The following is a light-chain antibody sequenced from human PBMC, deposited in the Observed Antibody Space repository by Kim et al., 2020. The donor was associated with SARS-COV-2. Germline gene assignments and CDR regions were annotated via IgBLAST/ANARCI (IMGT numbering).Light chain of an antibody. J-gene: IGLJ1*01. CDR2: DVA. CDR3: NSYTTSTTYV. CDR1: SSDIGAYNY. Sequence: QSALTQPASVSGSPGQSITISCTGTSSDIGAYNYVSWYQQHPGKVPKLIIFDVAKRPSGVSNRFSGSKSGNTASLTISGLQAEDEADYYCNSYTTSTTYVFGTGTQLTVL. V-gene: IGLV2-14*01.